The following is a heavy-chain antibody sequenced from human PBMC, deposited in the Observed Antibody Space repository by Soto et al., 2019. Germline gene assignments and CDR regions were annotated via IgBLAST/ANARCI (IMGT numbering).Heavy chain of an antibody. J-gene: IGHJ4*02. V-gene: IGHV3-74*01. CDR1: GFTSRRCC. Sequence: PGGSLRLSCSPSGFTSRRCCMQGARQAPGKGLVWVSWINSDGSSTSYADSVKGRFTISRDNAKNTLYLQMNSLRAEDTAVYYCASGGSSLNFDSWGQGTLVTVSS. D-gene: IGHD6-6*01. CDR2: INSDGSST. CDR3: ASGGSSLNFDS.